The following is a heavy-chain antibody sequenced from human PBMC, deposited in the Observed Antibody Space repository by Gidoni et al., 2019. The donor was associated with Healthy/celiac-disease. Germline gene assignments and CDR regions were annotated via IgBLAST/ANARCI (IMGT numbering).Heavy chain of an antibody. J-gene: IGHJ6*03. V-gene: IGHV3-23*01. CDR3: AKSPVVRYDLSYYMDV. D-gene: IGHD2-2*01. Sequence: EVQLLESGGGLVQPGGSLRLSCAASGFTFSSYAMSWVRQAPGKGLEWVSAISGSGGSTYYADSVKGRFTISRDNSKNTLYLQMNSLRAEDTAVYYCAKSPVVRYDLSYYMDVWGKGTTVTVSS. CDR2: ISGSGGST. CDR1: GFTFSSYA.